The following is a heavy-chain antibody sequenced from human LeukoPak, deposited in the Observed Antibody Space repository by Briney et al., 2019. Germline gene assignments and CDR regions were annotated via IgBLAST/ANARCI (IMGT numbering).Heavy chain of an antibody. J-gene: IGHJ4*02. V-gene: IGHV7-4-1*02. CDR2: INTNTGNP. CDR1: GYTFTTYY. Sequence: VASVKVSCKASGYTFTTYYMHWVRQAPGQGLEWMGWINTNTGNPTYAQGFTGRFVFSLDTSVSTAYLQISSLKAEDTAVYYCARWEQWLAAVGIFDYWGQGTLVTVSS. CDR3: ARWEQWLAAVGIFDY. D-gene: IGHD6-19*01.